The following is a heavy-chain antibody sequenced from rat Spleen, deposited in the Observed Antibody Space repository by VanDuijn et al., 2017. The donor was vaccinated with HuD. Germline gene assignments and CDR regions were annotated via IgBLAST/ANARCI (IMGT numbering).Heavy chain of an antibody. CDR2: IGYDGSST. CDR1: GFTFSNYD. V-gene: IGHV5-7*01. D-gene: IGHD1-7*01. J-gene: IGHJ3*01. Sequence: EVQLVESGGGLVQPGRSMKLSCAVSGFTFSNYDMAWVRQAPKKGLEWVATIGYDGSSTNYRDSLKGRFTISRDNAKSTLYLQMDSLRSEDTATYYCARPSYGYPFAYWGQGTLVTVSS. CDR3: ARPSYGYPFAY.